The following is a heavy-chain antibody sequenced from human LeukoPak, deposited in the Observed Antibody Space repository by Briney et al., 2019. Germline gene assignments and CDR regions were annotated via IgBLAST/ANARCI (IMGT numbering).Heavy chain of an antibody. CDR3: AKDMVRGVTPTIICDY. V-gene: IGHV3-23*01. J-gene: IGHJ4*02. CDR1: GFTFSSYA. Sequence: PGRSLRLSCAASGFTFSSYAMSWVRQAPGKWLEWVSAISGSGGSTYYADSVKGRFTISRDNSKNTLYLQMNSLKAEDTAVYYCAKDMVRGVTPTIICDYWGQGTLVTVSS. D-gene: IGHD3-10*01. CDR2: ISGSGGST.